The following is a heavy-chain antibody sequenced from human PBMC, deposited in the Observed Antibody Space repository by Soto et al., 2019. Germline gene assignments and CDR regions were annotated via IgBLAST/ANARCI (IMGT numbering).Heavy chain of an antibody. CDR3: AIFFFQAEDGIRDTVPVSAFLLNRSSDL. J-gene: IGHJ2*01. V-gene: IGHV4-34*01. CDR2: INHSGST. D-gene: IGHD2-15*01. Sequence: KGQEGIGEINHSGSTNYTPSIKSRVTISVDTSKNQFSLKLSSVTAADTAVYYCAIFFFQAEDGIRDTVPVSAFLLNRSSDL.